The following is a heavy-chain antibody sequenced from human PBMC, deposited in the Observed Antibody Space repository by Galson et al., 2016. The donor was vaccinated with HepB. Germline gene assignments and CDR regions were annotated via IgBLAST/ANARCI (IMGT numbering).Heavy chain of an antibody. V-gene: IGHV3-21*01. Sequence: SLRLSCAASLFSFSTYTINWLRQAPGKGLEWVSSISGTSTYIYYSDSVRGRFTISRDNAKSSLYLHMSSLRAEDTAVYYCATSGGGYHFYYDYWGQGTLV. D-gene: IGHD2-21*02. CDR2: ISGTSTYI. CDR1: LFSFSTYT. CDR3: ATSGGGYHFYYDY. J-gene: IGHJ4*02.